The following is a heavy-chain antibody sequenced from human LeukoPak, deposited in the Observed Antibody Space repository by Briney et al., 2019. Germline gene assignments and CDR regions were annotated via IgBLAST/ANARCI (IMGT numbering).Heavy chain of an antibody. CDR2: IYYSGTT. J-gene: IGHJ4*02. Sequence: SETLSLTCTVSGGSISSYYWSWIRQPPGKGLEWIGYIYYSGTTNYNPSLKSRVTISVDTSKNQFSLKMSSVTAADTAVYYCARGVYIPAAQYGYWGQGTLATVSS. D-gene: IGHD6-13*01. CDR1: GGSISSYY. CDR3: ARGVYIPAAQYGY. V-gene: IGHV4-59*01.